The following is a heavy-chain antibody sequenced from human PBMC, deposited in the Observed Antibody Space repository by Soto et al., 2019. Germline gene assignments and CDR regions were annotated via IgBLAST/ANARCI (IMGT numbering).Heavy chain of an antibody. CDR3: ARDGSTSWYSYDYHGMDV. D-gene: IGHD6-13*01. CDR1: GFTFRTYW. CDR2: INQDGSEK. J-gene: IGHJ6*02. V-gene: IGHV3-7*05. Sequence: EVQLVESGGGLVQPGGSLRLSCAASGFTFRTYWLSWVRQVPGKGLEWVANINQDGSEKNYMDSEKGPFTIYRDNAKNSLYLQMRSLGAEDTALYYGARDGSTSWYSYDYHGMDVWVQGNTVTVP.